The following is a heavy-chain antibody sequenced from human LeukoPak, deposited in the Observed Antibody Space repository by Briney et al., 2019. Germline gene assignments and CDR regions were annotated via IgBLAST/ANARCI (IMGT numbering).Heavy chain of an antibody. CDR1: GFTFSSYG. Sequence: GGSLRLSCAASGFTFSSYGMHWVRQAPGKGLEWVAVIWYDGSNKYYADSVKGRFTISRDNSKNTLYLQMNSLRAEDTAVYYCARAPGAGYYFDYWGQGTLVTVSS. J-gene: IGHJ4*02. CDR2: IWYDGSNK. D-gene: IGHD6-19*01. V-gene: IGHV3-33*01. CDR3: ARAPGAGYYFDY.